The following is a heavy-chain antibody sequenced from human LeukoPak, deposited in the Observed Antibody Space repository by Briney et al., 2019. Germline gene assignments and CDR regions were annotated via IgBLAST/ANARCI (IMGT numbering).Heavy chain of an antibody. CDR1: GGSFSGYY. D-gene: IGHD3-16*02. J-gene: IGHJ6*03. Sequence: PSETLSLTCAVYGGSFSGYYWSWIRQPPGKGLEWIGEINHSGSTNYNPSLMSRVAISVDTSKNQFPLKLSSVTAADTAVFYCARAVYYDYVWGSYPYYYYYMDVWGKGTTVTVSS. CDR2: INHSGST. CDR3: ARAVYYDYVWGSYPYYYYYMDV. V-gene: IGHV4-34*01.